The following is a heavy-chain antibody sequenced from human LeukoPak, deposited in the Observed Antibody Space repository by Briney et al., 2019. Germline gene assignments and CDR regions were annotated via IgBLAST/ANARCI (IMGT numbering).Heavy chain of an antibody. CDR3: ARGERIQLWLLDY. CDR2: ITPILDIA. Sequence: GASVKVSCKASGGTFSNYGISWVRQAPGQGLEWMGRITPILDIANYAQRFQGRVTITADKSTTTAYMELNSLRSEDTAVYYCARGERIQLWLLDYWGQGTLVTVSS. D-gene: IGHD5-18*01. J-gene: IGHJ4*02. CDR1: GGTFSNYG. V-gene: IGHV1-69*04.